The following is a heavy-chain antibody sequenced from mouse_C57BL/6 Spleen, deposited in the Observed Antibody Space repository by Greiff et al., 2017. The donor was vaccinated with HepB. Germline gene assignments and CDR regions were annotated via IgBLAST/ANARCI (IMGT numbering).Heavy chain of an antibody. J-gene: IGHJ4*01. CDR3: ARRLGSYAMDY. Sequence: EVQLQESGGGLVKPGGSLKLSCAASGFTFSDYGMHWVRQAPEKGLEWVAYISSGSSTIYYADTVKGRFTISRDNAKNTLFLQMTSLRSEDTAMYYCARRLGSYAMDYWGQGTSVTVSS. D-gene: IGHD1-1*01. CDR2: ISSGSSTI. V-gene: IGHV5-17*01. CDR1: GFTFSDYG.